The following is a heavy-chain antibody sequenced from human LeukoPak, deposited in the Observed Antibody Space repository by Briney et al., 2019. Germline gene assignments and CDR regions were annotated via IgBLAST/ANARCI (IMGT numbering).Heavy chain of an antibody. CDR1: GFAFNMFA. CDR2: LSRGGSTT. CDR3: ARQPQIRHCSEGVCTEGYYFDY. Sequence: GGSLRLSCAGTGFAFNMFAIDWVRQAPGKGLEWVSGLSRGGSTTNYADSVKGRFTISRDKSQNSVFLQLNSLRPEDTAVYYCARQPQIRHCSEGVCTEGYYFDYWGQGTLVTVSS. J-gene: IGHJ4*02. D-gene: IGHD2-15*01. V-gene: IGHV3-23*01.